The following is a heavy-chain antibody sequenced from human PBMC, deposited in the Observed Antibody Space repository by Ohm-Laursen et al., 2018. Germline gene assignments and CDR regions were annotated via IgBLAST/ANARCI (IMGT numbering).Heavy chain of an antibody. CDR2: ISGNSAGV. CDR1: GFTFDDYA. CDR3: AKVTTVTNYWYFGL. Sequence: SLRLSCAASGFTFDDYAMHWVRQAPGKGLEWVSGISGNSAGVGYADSVKGRFSISRDNAKNSLYLQMNSLTPEDTALYYCAKVTTVTNYWYFGLWGRGTLVTVSS. V-gene: IGHV3-9*01. J-gene: IGHJ2*01. D-gene: IGHD4-11*01.